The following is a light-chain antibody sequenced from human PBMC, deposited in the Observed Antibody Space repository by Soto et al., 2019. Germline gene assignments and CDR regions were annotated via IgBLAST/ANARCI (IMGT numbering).Light chain of an antibody. CDR2: GAS. V-gene: IGKV3-15*01. CDR3: QQYNNWWT. Sequence: EIVMTQSPATLSVSPGERATLSCRASQIVSSNLAWYQQKPGQAPRLLIYGASTRATGVPARFSGSGSGTEFTLIISSLQSEDFAVYYCQQYNNWWTFGQGTKVDIK. J-gene: IGKJ1*01. CDR1: QIVSSN.